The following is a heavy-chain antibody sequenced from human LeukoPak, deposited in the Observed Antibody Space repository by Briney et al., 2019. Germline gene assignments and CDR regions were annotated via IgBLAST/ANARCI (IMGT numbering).Heavy chain of an antibody. V-gene: IGHV3-23*01. CDR2: ISGSGGTT. CDR1: GFTFSSYA. J-gene: IGHJ6*02. D-gene: IGHD3-3*01. CDR3: AKDGPRFSERTGFMDV. Sequence: GGSLRLSCAASGFTFSSYAMSWVRQAPGKGLEWVSSISGSGGTTLYADSVKGRFTISRDNSKNTLFLQMNSLRGEDTAVYYCAKDGPRFSERTGFMDVWGQGTTVTVSS.